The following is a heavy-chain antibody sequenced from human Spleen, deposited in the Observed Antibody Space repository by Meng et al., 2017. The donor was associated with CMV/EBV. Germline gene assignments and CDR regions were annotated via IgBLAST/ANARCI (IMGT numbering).Heavy chain of an antibody. Sequence: GESLKISCAASGISFSDYWMSWVRQGPEKRLEWVANIGQDGSETNYVDSVKGRFTISRDNAKNSLYLQTNNLRVEDTAVYYCTSIRFNSPRSWGQGTLVTVSS. CDR3: TSIRFNSPRS. CDR1: GISFSDYW. V-gene: IGHV3-7*01. D-gene: IGHD1-14*01. J-gene: IGHJ5*02. CDR2: IGQDGSET.